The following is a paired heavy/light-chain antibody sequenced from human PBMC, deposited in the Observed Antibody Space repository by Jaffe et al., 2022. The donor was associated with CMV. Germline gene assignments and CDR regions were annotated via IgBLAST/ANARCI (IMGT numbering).Light chain of an antibody. V-gene: IGKV2-28*01. J-gene: IGKJ3*01. CDR2: LGS. CDR3: MQALQTPPA. CDR1: QSLLHSNGYNY. Sequence: DIVMTQSPLSLPVTPGEPASISCRSSQSLLHSNGYNYLDWYLQKPGKSPQLLIYLGSNRASGVPDRFSGSGSGTDFTLKISRVEAEDVGVYYCMQALQTPPAFGPGTKVDIK.
Heavy chain of an antibody. CDR3: ATSPHLFTMVRGVTFWFDP. J-gene: IGHJ5*02. V-gene: IGHV1-69*01. CDR1: GGTFSSYA. D-gene: IGHD3-10*01. CDR2: IIPIFGTA. Sequence: QVQLVQSGAEVKKPGSSVKVSCKASGGTFSSYAISWVRQAPGQGLEWMGGIIPIFGTANYAQKFQGRVTITADESTSTAYMELSSLRSEDTAVYYCATSPHLFTMVRGVTFWFDPWGQGTLVTVSS.